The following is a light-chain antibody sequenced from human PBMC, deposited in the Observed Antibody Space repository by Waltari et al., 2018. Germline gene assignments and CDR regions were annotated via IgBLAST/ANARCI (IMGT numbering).Light chain of an antibody. V-gene: IGKV3-15*01. Sequence: EIVMTQSPATLSVSPGERATLSCRASQSVRSNLAWYQQKPGQAPRLLIYGASTRATGIPAMFSGSGSGTEFTLTISSLQSEDFAVYYCQQYNNWPPYTFGQGTKLEI. J-gene: IGKJ2*01. CDR2: GAS. CDR1: QSVRSN. CDR3: QQYNNWPPYT.